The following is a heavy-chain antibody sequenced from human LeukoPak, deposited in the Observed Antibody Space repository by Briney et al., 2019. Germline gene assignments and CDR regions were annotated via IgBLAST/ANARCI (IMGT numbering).Heavy chain of an antibody. J-gene: IGHJ6*03. CDR2: ISSSSSTI. Sequence: PGGSLRLSCAASGFTFSSYSMNWVRQAPGKGLEWVSYISSSSSTIYYADSVKGRFTISRDNAKNSLYLQVNSLRAEDTAVYYCARAPYYDSSGYGYYYYYYMDVWGKGTTVTVSS. V-gene: IGHV3-48*01. CDR1: GFTFSSYS. CDR3: ARAPYYDSSGYGYYYYYYMDV. D-gene: IGHD3-22*01.